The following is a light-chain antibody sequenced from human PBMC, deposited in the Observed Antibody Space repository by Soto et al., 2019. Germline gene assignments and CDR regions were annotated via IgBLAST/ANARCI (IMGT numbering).Light chain of an antibody. CDR3: QQRTNWPLT. V-gene: IGKV3-11*01. CDR1: QSVTTS. Sequence: EIVLTQSPVTLSLSPGERATLSCRASQSVTTSLAWYQQKPGQAPRLLIYDASKRATGIPARFSGSGSGTDFTLTISSLEPEEFAVYYCQQRTNWPLTFGGGTKVEIK. J-gene: IGKJ4*01. CDR2: DAS.